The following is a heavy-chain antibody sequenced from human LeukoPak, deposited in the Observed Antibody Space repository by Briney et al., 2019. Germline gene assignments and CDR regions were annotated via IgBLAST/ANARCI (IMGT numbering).Heavy chain of an antibody. CDR2: INESGST. V-gene: IGHV4-34*01. CDR3: ASNPVDTAMVIFDY. Sequence: SETLSLTCGVSGGSFSGYYWSLIRQSPGKGLEWIGEINESGSTDYNPSLMSRVTISVDTSKNQFSLKLSSVTAADTAVHYCASNPVDTAMVIFDYWGQGTLVTVSS. D-gene: IGHD5-18*01. CDR1: GGSFSGYY. J-gene: IGHJ4*02.